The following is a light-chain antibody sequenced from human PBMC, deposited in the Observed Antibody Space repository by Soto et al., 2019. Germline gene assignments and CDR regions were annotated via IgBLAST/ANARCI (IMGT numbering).Light chain of an antibody. CDR1: QSVSSIY. J-gene: IGKJ4*01. Sequence: EIVLTQSPGTLALSPGERATLSCRASQSVSSIYLAWYQQKPGQAPRLLIYGASSRATGIPDRFSCSGSGTDFTLTISRLEPEDFAVYYCQQYSSSARTLGGGTKVDIK. CDR2: GAS. CDR3: QQYSSSART. V-gene: IGKV3-20*01.